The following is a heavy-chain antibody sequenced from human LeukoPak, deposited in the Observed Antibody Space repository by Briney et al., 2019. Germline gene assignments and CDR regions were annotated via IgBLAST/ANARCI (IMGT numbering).Heavy chain of an antibody. V-gene: IGHV1-18*01. D-gene: IGHD5-18*01. J-gene: IGHJ3*02. CDR1: GYTFTSYG. CDR3: ARVDTAMVTAAGPLADFDI. CDR2: ISAYNGNT. Sequence: GASVKVSCEASGYTFTSYGISWVRQAPGQGLEWMGWISAYNGNTNYAQKLQGRVTMTTDTSTSTAYMELRSLRSDDTAVYYCARVDTAMVTAAGPLADFDIWGQGTMVTVSS.